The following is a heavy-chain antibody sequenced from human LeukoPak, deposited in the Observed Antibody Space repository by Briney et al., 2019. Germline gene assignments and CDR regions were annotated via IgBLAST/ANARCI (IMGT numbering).Heavy chain of an antibody. V-gene: IGHV3-21*01. Sequence: PGGSLRLSCAASGFTFSSCSMNWVRQAPGKGLEWVSSINSSSSYIYYADSVKGRFTISRDNAKNSLYLQMNSLRAEDTAVYYCARDRGKYCSSTSCQGWFDPWGQGTLVTVSS. CDR3: ARDRGKYCSSTSCQGWFDP. CDR2: INSSSSYI. D-gene: IGHD2-2*01. CDR1: GFTFSSCS. J-gene: IGHJ5*02.